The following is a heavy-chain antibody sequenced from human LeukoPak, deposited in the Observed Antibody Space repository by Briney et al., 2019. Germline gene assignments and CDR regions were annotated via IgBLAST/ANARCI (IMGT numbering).Heavy chain of an antibody. CDR1: GFTFSDYY. CDR2: INHSGST. V-gene: IGHV4-34*01. CDR3: ARARTVPAATDY. Sequence: GSLRLSCAASGFTFSDYYMSWIRQPPGKGLEWIGEINHSGSTNYNPSLKSRVTISVDTSKNQFSLKLSSVTAADTAVYYCARARTVPAATDYWGQGTLVTVSS. D-gene: IGHD2-2*01. J-gene: IGHJ4*02.